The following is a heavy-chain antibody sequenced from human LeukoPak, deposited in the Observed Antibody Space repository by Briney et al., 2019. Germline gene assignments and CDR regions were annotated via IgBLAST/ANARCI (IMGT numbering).Heavy chain of an antibody. CDR3: ARGGWGYSSSFFGEIDY. CDR2: INTNTGNP. Sequence: ASVKVSCKASGYTFTSYAMNWVRQAPGQGLEWMGWINTNTGNPTYAQGFTGRFVYSLDTSVSTAYLRISSLKAEDTAVYYCARGGWGYSSSFFGEIDYWGQGTLVTVSS. D-gene: IGHD6-13*01. V-gene: IGHV7-4-1*02. J-gene: IGHJ4*02. CDR1: GYTFTSYA.